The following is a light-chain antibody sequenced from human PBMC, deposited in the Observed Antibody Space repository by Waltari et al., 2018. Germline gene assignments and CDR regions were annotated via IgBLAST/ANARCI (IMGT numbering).Light chain of an antibody. CDR1: SSDIGGYDY. CDR3: CSYAGGSYV. J-gene: IGLJ1*01. CDR2: DVT. V-gene: IGLV2-11*01. Sequence: QSALPQPRSVSGSPGQSVTISCTGPSSDIGGYDYVSWYQQHPGKAPKLFIYDVTKRPSGVPDRFSGSRSGTTASLTISGLQPEDEADYYCCSYAGGSYVFGTGTKVTVL.